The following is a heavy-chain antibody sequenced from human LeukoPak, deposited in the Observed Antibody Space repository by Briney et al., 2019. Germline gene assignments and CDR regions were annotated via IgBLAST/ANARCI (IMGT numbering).Heavy chain of an antibody. CDR3: ARGYCPNGICYSTDAFDN. D-gene: IGHD2-8*01. Sequence: GGSLRLSCAASGSIFSDYAMNWVRQAPGKGLEWVSYISISSSPIFYADSVKGRFTISRDNANNSLYLQMNTLRAEDTAVYYCARGYCPNGICYSTDAFDNWGQGTMVTVSS. CDR2: ISISSSPI. J-gene: IGHJ3*02. V-gene: IGHV3-21*01. CDR1: GSIFSDYA.